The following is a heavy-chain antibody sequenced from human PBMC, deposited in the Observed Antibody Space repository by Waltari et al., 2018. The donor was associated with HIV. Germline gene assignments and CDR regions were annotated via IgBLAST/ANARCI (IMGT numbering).Heavy chain of an antibody. J-gene: IGHJ4*02. D-gene: IGHD2-15*01. V-gene: IGHV3-73*01. CDR3: TRQVGYGGNQLFDY. CDR1: GFTFSGSA. CDR2: IRSKANSYAT. Sequence: EVQLVESGGGLVQPGGSLKLSCAASGFTFSGSALHWVRQSSGKGLAWVGRIRSKANSYATAYAASVKGRFTISRDDSKNTAYLQMNSLKTEDTAVYYCTRQVGYGGNQLFDYWGQGTLVTVSS.